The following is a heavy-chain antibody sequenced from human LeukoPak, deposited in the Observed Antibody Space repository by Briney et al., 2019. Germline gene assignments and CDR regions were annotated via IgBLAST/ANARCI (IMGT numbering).Heavy chain of an antibody. D-gene: IGHD2-21*01. CDR3: ARGDIPDY. Sequence: SETLSLTCAVSGYSITSGYYWGWIRQSPEKGLEWIGSIFHSGKTYYNLSLKSRVTISVDTSKNQFSLRLTSVTVADTAVYYCARGDIPDYWGQGTLVTVSS. J-gene: IGHJ4*02. CDR1: GYSITSGYY. CDR2: IFHSGKT. V-gene: IGHV4-38-2*01.